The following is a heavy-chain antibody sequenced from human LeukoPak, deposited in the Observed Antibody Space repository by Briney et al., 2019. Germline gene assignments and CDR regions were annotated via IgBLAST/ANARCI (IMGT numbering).Heavy chain of an antibody. CDR1: GFTFSSYA. CDR3: AKAPTNYPDY. J-gene: IGHJ4*02. D-gene: IGHD1-7*01. V-gene: IGHV3-30*18. Sequence: GGSLRLSCAASGFTFSSYAMSWVRQAPGKGLEWVAVISYDGSNKYYADSVKGRFTISRDNSKNTLYLQMNSLRAEDTAVYYCAKAPTNYPDYWGQGTLVTVSS. CDR2: ISYDGSNK.